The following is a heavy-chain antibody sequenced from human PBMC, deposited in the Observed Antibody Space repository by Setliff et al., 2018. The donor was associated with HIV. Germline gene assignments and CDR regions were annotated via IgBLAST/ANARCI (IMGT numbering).Heavy chain of an antibody. J-gene: IGHJ4*02. Sequence: GSLRLSCVVSGFAVSDAWMSWVRQAPGKGLEWVGHIESKSDGGATHNAAPVKGRFTISRDDSRNTLYLQMNSLKTEDTAVYYCTRPQYIYENGGSDYWGQGTLVTVSS. V-gene: IGHV3-15*04. CDR1: GFAVSDAW. CDR3: TRPQYIYENGGSDY. D-gene: IGHD3-22*01. CDR2: IESKSDGGAT.